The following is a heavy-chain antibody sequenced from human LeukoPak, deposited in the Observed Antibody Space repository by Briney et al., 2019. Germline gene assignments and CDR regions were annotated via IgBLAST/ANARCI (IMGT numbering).Heavy chain of an antibody. Sequence: GGSLRLSCAASGFTFSSYGMHWVRQAPGKGLEWVAFIRYDGSNKYYADSVKGRFTISRDNSKNTLYLQMNSLRAEDTAVYYWAKARFWECLSQYSFDYWGQGTLVTVSS. CDR3: AKARFWECLSQYSFDY. V-gene: IGHV3-30*02. CDR2: IRYDGSNK. CDR1: GFTFSSYG. D-gene: IGHD3-3*01. J-gene: IGHJ4*02.